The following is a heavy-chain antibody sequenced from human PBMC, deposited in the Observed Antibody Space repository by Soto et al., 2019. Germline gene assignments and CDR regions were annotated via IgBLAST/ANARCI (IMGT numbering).Heavy chain of an antibody. D-gene: IGHD2-2*01. J-gene: IGHJ4*02. V-gene: IGHV3-30*18. Sequence: QVQLVESGGGVVQPGRSLRLSCAASGFTFSSYGMHWVRQAPGKGLEWVAVISYDGSNKYYADSVKGRFTISRDNSKNTLYLQMNSLRAEDTAVYYCANDGFVEYCSRTSCSNGIDYWGQGTLVTVSS. CDR2: ISYDGSNK. CDR3: ANDGFVEYCSRTSCSNGIDY. CDR1: GFTFSSYG.